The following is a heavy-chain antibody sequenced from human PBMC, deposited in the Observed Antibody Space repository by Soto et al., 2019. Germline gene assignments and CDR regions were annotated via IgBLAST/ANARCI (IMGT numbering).Heavy chain of an antibody. CDR2: ISGTGGST. CDR3: AKGSGMVKVFCVDN. CDR1: GFTFRSYA. J-gene: IGHJ4*02. Sequence: EVQILASGGDSVQPGGSLRLSCAIAGFTFRSYAMSWVRQAPGRGLEWVSGISGTGGSTYYADAVKGRFTISRDNSKSTRYVQMNSVRAEDTVLYYCAKGSGMVKVFCVDNWGQGARVTVSS. V-gene: IGHV3-23*01. D-gene: IGHD3-9*01.